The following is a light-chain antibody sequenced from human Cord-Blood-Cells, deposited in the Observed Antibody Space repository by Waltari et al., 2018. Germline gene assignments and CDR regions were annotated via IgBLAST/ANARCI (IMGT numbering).Light chain of an antibody. CDR2: EVS. Sequence: QSALTQPPSASGSPGQSVTISCTGTSSDVGGYNYVSWYQQHPGKAPKLMIYEVSKRPPGVPDRFPGTKSGNTASLTVSGLQAEDEADYYCSSYAGSNNFVFGGGTKLTVL. J-gene: IGLJ3*02. CDR3: SSYAGSNNFV. V-gene: IGLV2-8*01. CDR1: SSDVGGYNY.